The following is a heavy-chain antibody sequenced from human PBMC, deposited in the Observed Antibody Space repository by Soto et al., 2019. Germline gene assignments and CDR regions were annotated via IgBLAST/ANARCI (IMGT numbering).Heavy chain of an antibody. Sequence: ASVKVSCKASGYTFTSYGISWVRQAPGQGLEWMGWISAYNGNTNYAQKLQGRVTMTTDTATGTAYMELRSLRSDDTAVYYCARLLGAVAGDDVFDIWGQGTMVTVSS. CDR1: GYTFTSYG. V-gene: IGHV1-18*01. J-gene: IGHJ3*02. CDR3: ARLLGAVAGDDVFDI. D-gene: IGHD6-19*01. CDR2: ISAYNGNT.